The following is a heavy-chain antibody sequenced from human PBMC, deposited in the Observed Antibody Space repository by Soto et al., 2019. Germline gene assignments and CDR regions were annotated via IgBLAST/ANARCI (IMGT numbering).Heavy chain of an antibody. V-gene: IGHV3-48*02. D-gene: IGHD6-13*01. CDR3: ARDLMGVTASGTFDY. J-gene: IGHJ4*02. CDR2: IGRTSSPI. Sequence: EVQLVESGGGLVQPGGSLRLTCVTSGFTLSTYTVNWVRQAPGKGLEWIAFIGRTSSPIYYADSVKGRFTISRDNAMDSVYLQMDSLRDEDTGLYYCARDLMGVTASGTFDYWGQGTQVTVS. CDR1: GFTLSTYT.